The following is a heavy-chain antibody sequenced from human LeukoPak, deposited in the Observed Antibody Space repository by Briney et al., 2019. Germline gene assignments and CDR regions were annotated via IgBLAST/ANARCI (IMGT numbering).Heavy chain of an antibody. J-gene: IGHJ4*02. CDR3: ACWLQLEY. Sequence: GRSLRLSCAASGFTFSNAWMSWVRQAPGKGLEWVAVISYDGSNKYYADSVKGRFTISRDNSKNTLYLQMNSLRAEDTAVYYCACWLQLEYWGQGTLVTVSS. CDR2: ISYDGSNK. CDR1: GFTFSNAW. V-gene: IGHV3-30*03. D-gene: IGHD5-24*01.